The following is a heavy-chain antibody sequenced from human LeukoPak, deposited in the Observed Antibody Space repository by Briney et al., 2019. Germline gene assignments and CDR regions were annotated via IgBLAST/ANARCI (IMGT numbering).Heavy chain of an antibody. CDR1: GYSFTSYW. CDR2: IYPGDSDT. D-gene: IGHD6-19*01. J-gene: IGHJ6*03. Sequence: GESLKISCKGSGYSFTSYWIGWVRQMPGKGLEWMGIIYPGDSDTRYSPSFQGQVTISADKSISTAYLQWSSLKASDTAMYYCARQKQSPLYYYYMDVWGKGTTVTVSS. V-gene: IGHV5-51*01. CDR3: ARQKQSPLYYYYMDV.